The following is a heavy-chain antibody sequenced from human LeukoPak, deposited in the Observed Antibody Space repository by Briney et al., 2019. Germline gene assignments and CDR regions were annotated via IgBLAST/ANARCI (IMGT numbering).Heavy chain of an antibody. CDR2: ISYDGSNK. CDR3: AKVSGVLRYFDWLSTPPYYFDY. Sequence: GGSLRLSCAASGFTFSSYGMHWVRQAPGKGLEWVAVISYDGSNKYYADSVKGRFTISRDNSKNTLYLQMNSLRAEDTAVYYCAKVSGVLRYFDWLSTPPYYFDYWGQGTLVTFSS. V-gene: IGHV3-30*18. CDR1: GFTFSSYG. J-gene: IGHJ4*02. D-gene: IGHD3-9*01.